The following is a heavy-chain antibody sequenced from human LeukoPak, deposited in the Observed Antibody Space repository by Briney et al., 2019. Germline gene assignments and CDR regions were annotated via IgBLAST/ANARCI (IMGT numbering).Heavy chain of an antibody. V-gene: IGHV3-53*01. J-gene: IGHJ3*02. Sequence: GGSLRLSCAASGFTVSSNYMTWVRQAPGKGLEWVSVMYSGGSTYYADSVQGRFTISRDSSKNTLYLQMNSLRAEDTAVYYCARKYYYDSSGSDAFDTWGQGTMVTVSS. CDR1: GFTVSSNY. CDR3: ARKYYYDSSGSDAFDT. CDR2: MYSGGST. D-gene: IGHD3-22*01.